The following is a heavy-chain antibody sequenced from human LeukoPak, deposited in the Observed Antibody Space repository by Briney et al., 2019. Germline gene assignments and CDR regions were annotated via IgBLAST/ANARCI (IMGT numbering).Heavy chain of an antibody. J-gene: IGHJ4*02. V-gene: IGHV3-49*04. CDR2: IRSKAHGGTT. CDR3: SRRRCSGGVCYFDY. Sequence: PGGSLRLSCATSGFTFIDYAMSWVRQAPGKGLQWVGFIRSKAHGGTTECAASVKGRLTISRDDSKGIAYLQMNSLKTEDTAVYYCSRRRCSGGVCYFDYWGQGTLVTVSS. CDR1: GFTFIDYA. D-gene: IGHD2-15*01.